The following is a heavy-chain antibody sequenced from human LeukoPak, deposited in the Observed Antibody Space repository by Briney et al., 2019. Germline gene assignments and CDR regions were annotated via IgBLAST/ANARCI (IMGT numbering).Heavy chain of an antibody. CDR1: GFTFSDHY. Sequence: PGGSLRLSCAASGFTFSDHYMDWVRQAPGKGLEWVGRTRNKANSYTTEYAASVKGRFTISRDDSKNSLYLQMNSLKTEDTAVYYCARQGSGYDGWFDPWGQGTLVTVSS. CDR3: ARQGSGYDGWFDP. D-gene: IGHD3-22*01. J-gene: IGHJ5*02. CDR2: TRNKANSYTT. V-gene: IGHV3-72*01.